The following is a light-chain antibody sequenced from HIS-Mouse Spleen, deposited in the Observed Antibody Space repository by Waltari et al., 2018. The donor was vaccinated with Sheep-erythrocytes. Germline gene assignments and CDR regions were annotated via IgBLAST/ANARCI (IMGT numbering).Light chain of an antibody. Sequence: QSALTQPRSVSGSPGQSVTISCTGTSSDVGGYTDVSWYQQHPGKAPKLTIYDVSKWPSGVPDRFSGSKSGNTASLTISGLQAEDEADYYCCSYAGSYNHVFATGTKVTVL. V-gene: IGLV2-11*01. CDR3: CSYAGSYNHV. J-gene: IGLJ1*01. CDR1: SSDVGGYTD. CDR2: DVS.